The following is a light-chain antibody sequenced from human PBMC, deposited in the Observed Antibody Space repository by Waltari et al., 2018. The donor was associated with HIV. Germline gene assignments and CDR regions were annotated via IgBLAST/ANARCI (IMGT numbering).Light chain of an antibody. CDR3: YSTDTNGHPL. V-gene: IGLV3-10*01. Sequence: SYELTQPPSVSVSPGQTARITCSGEALPKKYSYWYQQKSGQAPVLLIYEDNKRPSGIPERFSGSSSGTMATLTFSGAHVEDEADYYCYSTDTNGHPLFGGGTKLTVL. CDR2: EDN. J-gene: IGLJ2*01. CDR1: ALPKKY.